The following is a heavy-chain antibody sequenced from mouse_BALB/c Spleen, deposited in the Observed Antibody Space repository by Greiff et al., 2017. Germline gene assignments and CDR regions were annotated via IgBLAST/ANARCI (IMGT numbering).Heavy chain of an antibody. CDR2: ISTYYGDA. CDR3: ARRLLRGYFDY. D-gene: IGHD1-1*01. J-gene: IGHJ2*01. Sequence: QVQLQQSGAELVRPGVSVKISCKGSGYTFTDYAMHWVKQSHAKSLEWIGVISTYYGDASYNQKFKGKATMTVDKSSSTAYMELARLTSEDSAIYYCARRLLRGYFDYWGQGTTLTVSS. V-gene: IGHV1S137*01. CDR1: GYTFTDYA.